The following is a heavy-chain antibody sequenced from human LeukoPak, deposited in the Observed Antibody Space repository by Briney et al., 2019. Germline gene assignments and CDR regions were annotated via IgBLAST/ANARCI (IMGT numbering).Heavy chain of an antibody. CDR1: GGTFSSYA. V-gene: IGHV1-69*05. D-gene: IGHD3-22*01. Sequence: ASVKVSCKASGGTFSSYAISWVRQAPGQGLEWMGRIIPIFGTANSAQKFQGRVTITTDESTSTAYMELSSLRSEDTAVYYCAREGGYYDSSGYYLRWGQGTLVTVSS. CDR3: AREGGYYDSSGYYLR. CDR2: IIPIFGTA. J-gene: IGHJ4*02.